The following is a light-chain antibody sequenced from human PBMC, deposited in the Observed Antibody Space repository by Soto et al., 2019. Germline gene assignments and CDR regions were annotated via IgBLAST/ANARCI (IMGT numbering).Light chain of an antibody. J-gene: IGKJ5*01. CDR1: QGISSA. Sequence: AIQLTQSPSSLSASVGDRVTITCRASQGISSALAWYQQKPGKAPKLLIYDASSLESGVPSRFSGSGSGTDFTLTICSLQPEDFATYYCQQFNNYAITFGQGTRLEIK. CDR3: QQFNNYAIT. V-gene: IGKV1D-13*01. CDR2: DAS.